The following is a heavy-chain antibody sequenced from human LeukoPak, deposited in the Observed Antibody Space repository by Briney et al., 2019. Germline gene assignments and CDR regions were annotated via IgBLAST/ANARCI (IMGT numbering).Heavy chain of an antibody. CDR3: ATFIVVVPSSWFDP. D-gene: IGHD2-2*01. CDR1: GFTFSSYW. V-gene: IGHV3-7*01. CDR2: IKQDGSEK. Sequence: GGSLRLSCAASGFTFSSYWMSWVRQAPGKGLEWVANIKQDGSEKYYVDSVEGRFTISRDNAKNSLYLQMNSLRAEDTAVYYCATFIVVVPSSWFDPWGQGTLVTVSS. J-gene: IGHJ5*02.